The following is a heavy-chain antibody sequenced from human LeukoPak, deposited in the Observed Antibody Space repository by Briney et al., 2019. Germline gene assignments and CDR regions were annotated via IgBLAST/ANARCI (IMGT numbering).Heavy chain of an antibody. CDR3: ARDRIVVVPAANVFYYYYGMDV. D-gene: IGHD2-2*01. V-gene: IGHV1-2*02. Sequence: ASVKVSCKASGYTFTGYYMHWVRQAPGQGLEWMGWINPNSGGTNYAQKFQGRVTMTRDTSISTAYMELSRLRSDDTAVYYCARDRIVVVPAANVFYYYYGMDVWGQGTTVTVSS. CDR1: GYTFTGYY. J-gene: IGHJ6*02. CDR2: INPNSGGT.